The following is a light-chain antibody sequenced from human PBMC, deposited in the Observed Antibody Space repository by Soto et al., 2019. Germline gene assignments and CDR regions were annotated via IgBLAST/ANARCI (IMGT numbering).Light chain of an antibody. Sequence: EIVLTQSPATLSLSPGERATLSCRASQSVSSYLAWYQQKPGQAPRLLIYDASNRATGIPARFSGSGSGTDFTLTISSLEPEDFAVYYCQQCGSSRRTFGQGTRVEIK. CDR2: DAS. CDR3: QQCGSSRRT. V-gene: IGKV3-11*01. CDR1: QSVSSY. J-gene: IGKJ1*01.